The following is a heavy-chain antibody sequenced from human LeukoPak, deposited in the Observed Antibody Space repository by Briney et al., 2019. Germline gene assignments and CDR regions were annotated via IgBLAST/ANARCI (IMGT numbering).Heavy chain of an antibody. Sequence: GESLRLSCAASGFTFSSYAMSWVRQAPGKGLEWVSAISDSGVSTFYADSVKGRFTISRDNSKNTLYLHMSSLRAEDSAVYSCAKTSSGWSFDCWGQGTLVTVSS. V-gene: IGHV3-23*01. CDR3: AKTSSGWSFDC. CDR1: GFTFSSYA. J-gene: IGHJ4*02. D-gene: IGHD6-19*01. CDR2: ISDSGVST.